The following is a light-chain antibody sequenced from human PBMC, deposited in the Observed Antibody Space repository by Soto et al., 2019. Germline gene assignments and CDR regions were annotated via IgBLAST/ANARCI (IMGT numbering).Light chain of an antibody. CDR1: QSVLFSSNNKNF. CDR2: WAS. CDR3: QQYYTTPYT. V-gene: IGKV4-1*01. Sequence: EIVMTQSPDSLAVSLGARATINCRSSQSVLFSSNNKNFLAWYQQKPGQPPKLLIYWASTRESGVPDRFGGSGSGTDFTLTISSLQAEDVAVYYCQQYYTTPYTFGQGTKVEIK. J-gene: IGKJ2*01.